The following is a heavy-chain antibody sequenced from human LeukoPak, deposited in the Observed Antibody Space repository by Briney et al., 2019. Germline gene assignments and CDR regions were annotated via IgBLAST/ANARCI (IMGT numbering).Heavy chain of an antibody. CDR3: ARDCWGIKVMDGFDN. J-gene: IGHJ4*02. CDR1: GFTFSTYY. CDR2: IKLDGSEK. D-gene: IGHD2-8*01. V-gene: IGHV3-7*01. Sequence: GGSLRLSCAASGFTFSTYYMSWVRQAPGKGLEWVANIKLDGSEKKYVDSVKGRFTISRDNAKNSLYLQMNSLRVEDTALYYCARDCWGIKVMDGFDNWGQGTLVTVSS.